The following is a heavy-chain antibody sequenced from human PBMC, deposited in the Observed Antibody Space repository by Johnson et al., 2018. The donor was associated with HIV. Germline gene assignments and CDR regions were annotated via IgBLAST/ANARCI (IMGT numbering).Heavy chain of an antibody. CDR2: IGTAGDT. CDR1: GFTFSSYD. D-gene: IGHD2-21*01. J-gene: IGHJ3*02. Sequence: VQLVESGGGLVQPGGSLRLSCAASGFTFSSYDMHWVRQATGKGLEWVSAIGTAGDTYYPDSVKGRFTVSRENAKNSLYLEMDSLIAEDTAVYYWARDVDCVDGFDIWGQGTMVSVSS. CDR3: ARDVDCVDGFDI. V-gene: IGHV3-13*01.